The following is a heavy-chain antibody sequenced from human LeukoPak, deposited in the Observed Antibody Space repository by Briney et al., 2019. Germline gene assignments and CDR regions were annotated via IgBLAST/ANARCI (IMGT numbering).Heavy chain of an antibody. CDR1: GFIFSNYG. CDR2: ISYDESNK. Sequence: GGSLRLSCAASGFIFSNYGMHWVRQAPGKGLEWVAVISYDESNKFYRDSVKGRFTISRDNSKNMLYLQMNSLRAEDTAVYYCEKELRGYSYGEHWGQGILATVSS. D-gene: IGHD5-18*01. CDR3: EKELRGYSYGEH. V-gene: IGHV3-30*18. J-gene: IGHJ1*01.